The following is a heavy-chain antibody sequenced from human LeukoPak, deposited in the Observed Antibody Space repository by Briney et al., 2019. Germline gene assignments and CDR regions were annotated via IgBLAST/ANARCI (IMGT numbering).Heavy chain of an antibody. V-gene: IGHV3-30*03. J-gene: IGHJ4*02. CDR1: GFTFSSYG. D-gene: IGHD5-18*01. CDR3: ATVFRDTAAGSFVGYFDY. Sequence: GGSLRLSCAASGFTFSSYGMHWVRQAPVKGLEWVAVISYDGSNKYYADSVKGRFTISRDNSKNTLYLQMNSLRAEDTAVYYCATVFRDTAAGSFVGYFDYWGQGTLVTVSS. CDR2: ISYDGSNK.